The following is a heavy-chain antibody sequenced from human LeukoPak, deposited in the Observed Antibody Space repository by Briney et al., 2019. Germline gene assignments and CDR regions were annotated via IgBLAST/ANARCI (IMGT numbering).Heavy chain of an antibody. V-gene: IGHV3-23*01. CDR1: GFTFSLYA. CDR2: ISSSGGST. D-gene: IGHD2-15*01. CDR3: AKDQRLVAARDKQFDP. J-gene: IGHJ5*02. Sequence: PGGSLRLSCAASGFTFSLYAMSWVRQAPGKGLEWVSSISSSGGSTYYADSVKGRFIISRDNSRNTLYLQMDSLRAEDTALYFCAKDQRLVAARDKQFDPWGQGTLVTVAS.